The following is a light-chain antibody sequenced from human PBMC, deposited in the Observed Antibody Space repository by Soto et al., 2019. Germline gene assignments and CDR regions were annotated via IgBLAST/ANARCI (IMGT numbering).Light chain of an antibody. CDR3: QQYNYYWT. J-gene: IGKJ1*01. CDR2: DAS. V-gene: IGKV1-5*01. CDR1: HNIYSW. Sequence: DIQMTQSPSTLSASVGDRVTITCRASHNIYSWLACYQQKPGKAPRLLIHDASSLESGVPARFSGSGSGTEFTLSISSLQPHDFATYYCQQYNYYWTFGQGTMV.